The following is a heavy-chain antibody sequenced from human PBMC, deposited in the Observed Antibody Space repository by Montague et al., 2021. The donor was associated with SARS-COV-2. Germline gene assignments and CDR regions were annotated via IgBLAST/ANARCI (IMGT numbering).Heavy chain of an antibody. Sequence: TLSLTCTVSGGSISSDYYYWSWIRQHPGKGLEWIGYIYCSESTYYNPSLKSRVTISVDTSKNQFSLKLNSVTAADTAVYYCAKIREQLVRRWFDPWGQGTLVTVSS. CDR2: IYCSEST. J-gene: IGHJ5*02. D-gene: IGHD6-13*01. CDR1: GGSISSDYYY. CDR3: AKIREQLVRRWFDP. V-gene: IGHV4-31*03.